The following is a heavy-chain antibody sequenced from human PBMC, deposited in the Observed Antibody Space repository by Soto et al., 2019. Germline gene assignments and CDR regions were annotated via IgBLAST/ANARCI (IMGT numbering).Heavy chain of an antibody. CDR1: GGSIRSSSYF. J-gene: IGHJ6*03. Sequence: QLQLQESGPGLVKPSETLSLTCTVSGGSIRSSSYFWGWIRQFPGKGLEWIGNIYYSGNTYYNTSLKSRVTISIDTSRNQFALTLTSVTAADTAVYFCAKINDKIYQSMDVWGKGATVTVSS. CDR2: IYYSGNT. CDR3: AKINDKIYQSMDV. V-gene: IGHV4-39*01. D-gene: IGHD3-22*01.